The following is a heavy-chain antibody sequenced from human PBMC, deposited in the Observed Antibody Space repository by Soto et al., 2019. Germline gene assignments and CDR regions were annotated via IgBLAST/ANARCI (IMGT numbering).Heavy chain of an antibody. D-gene: IGHD2-2*01. Sequence: QLQLQESGPGLVKPSETLSLTCTVSGDSLSRGNYYWGWVRQPPGKGLEWIGSSSFTGNTFFNPCLEIRVDVFVDASKTPVSLKVCSVSAADAAVYSSAIPDSSSSAAFFGSWGQGILVTVSS. CDR2: SSFTGNT. CDR1: GDSLSRGNYY. V-gene: IGHV4-39*01. CDR3: AIPDSSSSAAFFGS. J-gene: IGHJ4*02.